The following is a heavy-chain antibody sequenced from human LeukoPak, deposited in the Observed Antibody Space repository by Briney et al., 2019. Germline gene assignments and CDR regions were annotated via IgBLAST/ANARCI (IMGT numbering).Heavy chain of an antibody. J-gene: IGHJ4*02. CDR1: GVSISRGGYA. CDR2: IYHSGST. Sequence: KSSETLSLTCAVSGVSISRGGYAWNWIRHPPGNGLEWIGYIYHSGSTYYNPSLKSRLTISVDRSKNQFSLKLSSVTAAATAVYYCARSQDSSGYFPLDYWGQGTLVTVSS. V-gene: IGHV4-30-2*01. D-gene: IGHD3-22*01. CDR3: ARSQDSSGYFPLDY.